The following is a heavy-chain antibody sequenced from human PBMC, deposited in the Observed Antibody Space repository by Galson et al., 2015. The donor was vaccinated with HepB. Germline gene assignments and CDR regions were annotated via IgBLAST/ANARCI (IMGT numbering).Heavy chain of an antibody. CDR1: GYTFTSYA. V-gene: IGHV1-3*01. D-gene: IGHD6-25*01. Sequence: SVKVSCKASGYTFTSYAMHWVRQAPGQRLEWMGWINAGNGNTKYSQKFQGRVTITRDTSASTAYMELSSLRSEDTAVYYCARGHVYVYSSGLVQGRGAFDIWGQGTMVTVSS. CDR3: ARGHVYVYSSGLVQGRGAFDI. J-gene: IGHJ3*02. CDR2: INAGNGNT.